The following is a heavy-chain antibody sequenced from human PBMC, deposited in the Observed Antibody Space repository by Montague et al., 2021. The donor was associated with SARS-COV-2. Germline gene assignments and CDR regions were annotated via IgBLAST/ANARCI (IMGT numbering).Heavy chain of an antibody. Sequence: QSGAEVKKPGESLKISCKGSGYSFISDWIGWVRQMPGKGLEWMGIIYPGDSETRYSPSFQGQVTISADKSISTAYLQWSSLKASDTAMYYCVRLGGLRDYYYGMDVWGQGTTVTVSS. V-gene: IGHV5-51*01. CDR2: IYPGDSET. D-gene: IGHD5-12*01. CDR1: GYSFISDW. CDR3: VRLGGLRDYYYGMDV. J-gene: IGHJ6*02.